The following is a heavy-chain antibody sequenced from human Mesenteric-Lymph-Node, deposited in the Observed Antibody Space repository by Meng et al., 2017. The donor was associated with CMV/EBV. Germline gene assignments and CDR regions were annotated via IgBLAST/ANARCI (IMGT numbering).Heavy chain of an antibody. CDR1: GFSSSNYW. CDR2: INSDESGA. Sequence: GESLKISCAASGFSSSNYWMHWVRQAPGKGLVWVSRINSDESGAGYADSVKGRFTISRDNSKNRLYIQMNSLRPDDTAVYFCAGHEQVMGGSYPFDYWGQGTPVTVSS. V-gene: IGHV3-74*01. D-gene: IGHD1-26*01. J-gene: IGHJ4*02. CDR3: AGHEQVMGGSYPFDY.